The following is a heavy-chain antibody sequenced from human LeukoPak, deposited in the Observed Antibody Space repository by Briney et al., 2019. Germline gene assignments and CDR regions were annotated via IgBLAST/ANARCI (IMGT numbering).Heavy chain of an antibody. Sequence: SETLSLTCAVYGGSFSGYYWSWIRQPPGKGLEWIGEINHSGSTNYNPSLKSRVTISVDTSKNQFSLKLSSVTAADTAVYYCARGNYYFDYWGQGTLVTVSS. D-gene: IGHD1-7*01. J-gene: IGHJ4*02. CDR1: GGSFSGYY. CDR2: INHSGST. V-gene: IGHV4-34*01. CDR3: ARGNYYFDY.